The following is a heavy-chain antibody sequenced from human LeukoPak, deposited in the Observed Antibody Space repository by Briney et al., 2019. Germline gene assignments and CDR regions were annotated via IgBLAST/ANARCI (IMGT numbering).Heavy chain of an antibody. CDR2: ISWNSGSI. J-gene: IGHJ4*02. Sequence: GRSLRLSCAASGFTFDDYAMHWVRQAPGKGLEWVSGISWNSGSIGYADSVKGRFTISRDNAKNPLYLQMNSLRAEDTALYYCAKGPNCSGGSCYVFDYWGQGTLVTVSS. CDR1: GFTFDDYA. V-gene: IGHV3-9*01. D-gene: IGHD2-15*01. CDR3: AKGPNCSGGSCYVFDY.